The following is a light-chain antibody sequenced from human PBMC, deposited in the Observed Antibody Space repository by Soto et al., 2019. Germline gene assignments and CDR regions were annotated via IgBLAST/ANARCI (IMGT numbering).Light chain of an antibody. Sequence: QSALTQPASVSGSPGQSITISCTGASSDVGSYNFVSWYQQHPGKAPKLMIYEVSKRPSGVSNRFSGSKSGNTASLTISGLQAEDEADYYCCSYVGNSIYVFGTGTQLTVL. J-gene: IGLJ1*01. V-gene: IGLV2-23*02. CDR2: EVS. CDR3: CSYVGNSIYV. CDR1: SSDVGSYNF.